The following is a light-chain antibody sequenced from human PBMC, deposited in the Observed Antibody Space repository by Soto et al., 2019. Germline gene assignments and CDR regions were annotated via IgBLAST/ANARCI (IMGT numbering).Light chain of an antibody. CDR1: QDISNR. Sequence: DIQMTQSPSSLSASVGDRVTITCQASQDISNRLNWYQQKPGRAPKLLIYDASNLETGVPSRFSGSGAGTEITFTISSLQPQDIATYYCQQCDSLPLTFGGGTKVEIK. V-gene: IGKV1-33*01. CDR3: QQCDSLPLT. CDR2: DAS. J-gene: IGKJ4*01.